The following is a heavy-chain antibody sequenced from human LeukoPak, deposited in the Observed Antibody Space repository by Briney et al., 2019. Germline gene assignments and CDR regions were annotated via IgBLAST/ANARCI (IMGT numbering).Heavy chain of an antibody. Sequence: SVKVSCKASGGTFSSYAISWVRQAPGQGLEWMGGIIPIFGTANYAQKFQGRVTITADESTSTAYMELSSLRSEDTAVYYCARDAEYSSSSGGAFDIWGQGTMVTVSS. CDR3: ARDAEYSSSSGGAFDI. V-gene: IGHV1-69*13. CDR2: IIPIFGTA. J-gene: IGHJ3*02. D-gene: IGHD6-6*01. CDR1: GGTFSSYA.